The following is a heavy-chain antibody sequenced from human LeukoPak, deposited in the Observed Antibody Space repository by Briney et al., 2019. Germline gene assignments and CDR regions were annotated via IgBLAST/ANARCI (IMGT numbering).Heavy chain of an antibody. Sequence: SETLSLTCTVSGGSISSTSYYWGWSRQPPGKGLEWIGEINHGGSTNYNPSLKSRVTISIDTSKNQFSLKLSSVTAADTAFYYCARYLDYGGNSRVFQHWGQGTLVTVSS. CDR2: INHGGST. CDR3: ARYLDYGGNSRVFQH. CDR1: GGSISSTSYY. D-gene: IGHD4-23*01. V-gene: IGHV4-39*01. J-gene: IGHJ1*01.